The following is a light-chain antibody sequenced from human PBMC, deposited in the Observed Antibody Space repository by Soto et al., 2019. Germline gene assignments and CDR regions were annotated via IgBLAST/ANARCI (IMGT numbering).Light chain of an antibody. CDR1: SSDVGSYNL. CDR3: CSYAGSSTSV. V-gene: IGLV2-23*01. CDR2: EGS. Sequence: QSALTQPASVSGSPGQSITISCTGTSSDVGSYNLVSWYQQHPGKAPKLMIYEGSKRPSGVSIRFSGSKSGNTASLTISGLQAEDEADYYCCSYAGSSTSVFGTGTKVT. J-gene: IGLJ1*01.